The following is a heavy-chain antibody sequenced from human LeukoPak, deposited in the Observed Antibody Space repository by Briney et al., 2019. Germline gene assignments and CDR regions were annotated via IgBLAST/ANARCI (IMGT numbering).Heavy chain of an antibody. CDR1: GFTFSTYN. D-gene: IGHD3-22*01. CDR3: VRGDSSGRYYFDF. Sequence: GGSLRLSCAASGFTFSTYNMNWVRQAPGKGLEWVSSITYISYADSVKGRFTISRDNAKNSLYLQMNSLRVEDTAVYCCVRGDSSGRYYFDFWGQGTLVTVSS. J-gene: IGHJ4*02. CDR2: ITYI. V-gene: IGHV3-21*06.